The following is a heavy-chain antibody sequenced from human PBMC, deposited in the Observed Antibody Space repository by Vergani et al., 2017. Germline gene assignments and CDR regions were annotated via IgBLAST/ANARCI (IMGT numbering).Heavy chain of an antibody. V-gene: IGHV4-39*01. J-gene: IGHJ4*02. Sequence: QLQLQESGPGLVKPSETLSLTCTVSGGSISSSSYYWGWIRQPPGKGLEWIGSIYYSGSTYYNPSLKSRVTISVDTSKNQFSLKLSSVTAADTAVYYCAAVVVVAAELYYFDYWGQGTLVTVSS. CDR1: GGSISSSSYY. D-gene: IGHD2-15*01. CDR3: AAVVVVAAELYYFDY. CDR2: IYYSGST.